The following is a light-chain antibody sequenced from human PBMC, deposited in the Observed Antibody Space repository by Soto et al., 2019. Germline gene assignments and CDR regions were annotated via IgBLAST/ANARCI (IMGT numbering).Light chain of an antibody. CDR3: QQHSSWLLT. Sequence: EIVLTQSPATLSLSPGEGVTLSCRASQSVRTSLVWYQQKPGQTPRLIIYDASNRATGVPARFSGSGSGTDFTLTISLLEAEYFAYYYRQQHSSWLLTFGGGTKVEIK. CDR1: QSVRTS. CDR2: DAS. V-gene: IGKV3-11*01. J-gene: IGKJ4*01.